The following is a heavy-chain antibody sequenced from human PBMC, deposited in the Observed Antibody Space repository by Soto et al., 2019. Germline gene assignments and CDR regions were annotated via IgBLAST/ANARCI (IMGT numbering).Heavy chain of an antibody. CDR3: VRVGMVAATRLSNAGFDT. V-gene: IGHV5-51*01. J-gene: IGHJ5*02. Sequence: GESLKISCKGSGYTFTSHWIGWVRQMPGKGLEWMGIIYPGDSDTRYSPSFQGQVIISADKSITTAYLQWSSLKASDTAMYYCVRVGMVAATRLSNAGFDTWGQGTLVTVSS. CDR1: GYTFTSHW. CDR2: IYPGDSDT. D-gene: IGHD2-15*01.